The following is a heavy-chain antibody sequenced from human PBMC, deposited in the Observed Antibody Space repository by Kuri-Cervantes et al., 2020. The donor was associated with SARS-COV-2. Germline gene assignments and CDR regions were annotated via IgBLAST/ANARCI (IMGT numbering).Heavy chain of an antibody. CDR3: ARDEAARPYYFDY. Sequence: GGSLRLSCKASGYTFTSYGISWVRQAPGQGLEWMGWISAYNGNTNYAQKLQGRVTMTTDTSTSTAYMELRSLRSDDTAVYYCARDEAARPYYFDYWGQGTLVTVSS. CDR2: ISAYNGNT. V-gene: IGHV1-18*01. D-gene: IGHD6-13*01. J-gene: IGHJ4*02. CDR1: GYTFTSYG.